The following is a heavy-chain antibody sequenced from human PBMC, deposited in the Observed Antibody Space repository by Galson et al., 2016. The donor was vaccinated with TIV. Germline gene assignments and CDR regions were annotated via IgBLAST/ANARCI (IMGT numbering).Heavy chain of an antibody. CDR2: IIPMFGTA. Sequence: SVKVSCKASGGTFSSDAISWVRQAPGQGLEWMGEIIPMFGTANYAQKFQGRVTITADESTSTAYMELSSLRSEDTAVYYCAKDRNTAFDTHYSYYGLDVWGQGTPVTVSS. J-gene: IGHJ6*02. V-gene: IGHV1-69*13. CDR1: GGTFSSDA. CDR3: AKDRNTAFDTHYSYYGLDV. D-gene: IGHD5-18*01.